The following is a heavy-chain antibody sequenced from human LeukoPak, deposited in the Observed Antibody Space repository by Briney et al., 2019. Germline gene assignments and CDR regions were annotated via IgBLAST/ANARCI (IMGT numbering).Heavy chain of an antibody. CDR1: GFTVSSNY. Sequence: GGSLRLSCAASGFTVSSNYMSWVRQGPGKGLEWVSVIYTGGSTYYADSVEGRFTISRDNSKNTLYLQMNSLRAGDTAVYYCARNRGDPSYFDYWGQGTLVTVSS. CDR2: IYTGGST. CDR3: ARNRGDPSYFDY. V-gene: IGHV3-66*01. D-gene: IGHD4-17*01. J-gene: IGHJ4*02.